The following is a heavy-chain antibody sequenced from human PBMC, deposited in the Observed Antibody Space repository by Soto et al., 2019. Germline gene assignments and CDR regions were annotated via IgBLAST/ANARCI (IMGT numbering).Heavy chain of an antibody. D-gene: IGHD2-2*01. J-gene: IGHJ6*02. CDR2: ISSSSSTI. CDR3: AREGCSSAFCGLSYYCGMDV. V-gene: IGHV3-48*02. Sequence: SLRLSCAASGFTFSSYSMNWVRQAPGKGLEWVSYISSSSSTIYYADSVKGRFTISRDNAKNSLYLQMNSLRDEDTAVYYCAREGCSSAFCGLSYYCGMDVWGQGTTVTVSS. CDR1: GFTFSSYS.